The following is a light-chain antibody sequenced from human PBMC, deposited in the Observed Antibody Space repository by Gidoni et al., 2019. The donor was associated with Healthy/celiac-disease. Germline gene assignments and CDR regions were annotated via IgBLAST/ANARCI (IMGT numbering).Light chain of an antibody. Sequence: DIQMTQSPSTLSASVGDRVTITCRASQSISSWLAWYQQKPGKAPKLLIYKASSLESGVPSRFSGSGSGTEFTLTIRSLQPDDFATYYCKQYNSYSLWTFGQGTKVEIK. CDR1: QSISSW. J-gene: IGKJ1*01. V-gene: IGKV1-5*03. CDR3: KQYNSYSLWT. CDR2: KAS.